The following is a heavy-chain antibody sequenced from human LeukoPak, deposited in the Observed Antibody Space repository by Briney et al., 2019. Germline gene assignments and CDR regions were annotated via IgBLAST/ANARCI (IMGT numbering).Heavy chain of an antibody. CDR3: ARSAARLRYYYAMDV. V-gene: IGHV3-53*04. CDR2: IYSGDSGVST. D-gene: IGHD6-6*01. J-gene: IGHJ6*02. Sequence: PGASLRLSCAASGFSVSNTYMSWVRQAPGKGLEWVSVIYSGDSGVSTYYADSVKGRFTISRHNSKNTLYLQMSSLRAEDTAVYFCARSAARLRYYYAMDVWGQGTTVTVCS. CDR1: GFSVSNTY.